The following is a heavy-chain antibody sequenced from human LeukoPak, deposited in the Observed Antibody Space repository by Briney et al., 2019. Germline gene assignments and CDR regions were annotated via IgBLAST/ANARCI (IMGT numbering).Heavy chain of an antibody. CDR1: GGSISSGGYY. CDR2: IYHSGST. V-gene: IGHV4-30-2*01. CDR3: ARDGRYSSGQRGGY. D-gene: IGHD6-19*01. Sequence: KPSETLSLTCTVSGGSISSGGYYWSWIRQPPGKGLEWIGYIYHSGSTYYNPSLKSRVTISVDRSKNQFSLKLSSVTAADTAVYYCARDGRYSSGQRGGYWGQGTLVTVSS. J-gene: IGHJ4*02.